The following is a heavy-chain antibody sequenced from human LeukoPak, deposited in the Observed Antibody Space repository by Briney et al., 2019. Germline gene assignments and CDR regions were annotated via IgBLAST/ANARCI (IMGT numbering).Heavy chain of an antibody. CDR2: IRYDGTNK. Sequence: PGGSLRLSCAPSGFTFSNYGMHWVRQAPGKGREWVAFIRYDGTNKYYADSVKGRFTISRDNSKNTLYLQMDSLRAEDTAVYYRARGLVTGGAFHIWGQGTMVTVSS. J-gene: IGHJ3*02. V-gene: IGHV3-30*02. D-gene: IGHD2-21*02. CDR3: ARGLVTGGAFHI. CDR1: GFTFSNYG.